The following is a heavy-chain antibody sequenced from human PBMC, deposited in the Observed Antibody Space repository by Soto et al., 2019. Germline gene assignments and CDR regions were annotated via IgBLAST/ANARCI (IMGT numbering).Heavy chain of an antibody. CDR2: ISAYNGNT. J-gene: IGHJ5*02. Sequence: GASVKVSCKASGYTFTSYGISWVRQAPGQGLEWMGWISAYNGNTNYAQKLQGRVTMTTDTSTSTAYMELRSLRSDDTAVYYCARELRSDYYQRWFDPWGQGTLVTVSS. V-gene: IGHV1-18*01. CDR1: GYTFTSYG. CDR3: ARELRSDYYQRWFDP. D-gene: IGHD3-3*01.